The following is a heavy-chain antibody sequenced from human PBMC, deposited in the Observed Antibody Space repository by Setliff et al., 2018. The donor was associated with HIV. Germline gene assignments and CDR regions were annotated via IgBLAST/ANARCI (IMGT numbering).Heavy chain of an antibody. CDR3: ARSSDRFCSGGSCSPVIYY. D-gene: IGHD2-15*01. V-gene: IGHV4-59*11. Sequence: SETLSLTCTVSGGSIYSHYWSWIRQPPGKGLEWIGYIYYNGRTNYNPSLRSGVTISVDTSKNQFFLRLSSVTAADTALYYCARSSDRFCSGGSCSPVIYYWGQGTLVTVSS. CDR1: GGSIYSHY. CDR2: IYYNGRT. J-gene: IGHJ4*02.